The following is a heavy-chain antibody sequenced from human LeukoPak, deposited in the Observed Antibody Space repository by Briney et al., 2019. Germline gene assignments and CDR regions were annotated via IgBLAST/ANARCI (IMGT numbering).Heavy chain of an antibody. Sequence: SETLSLTCTVSGGSISSYYWSWIRQPPGKGLEWIGYIYYSGSTNYNPSLKSRVTISVDTSKNQFSLKLSSVTAADTAVYYCARDHGIVGATIGFDYWGQGTLVTVSS. D-gene: IGHD1-26*01. CDR1: GGSISSYY. CDR2: IYYSGST. CDR3: ARDHGIVGATIGFDY. J-gene: IGHJ4*02. V-gene: IGHV4-59*01.